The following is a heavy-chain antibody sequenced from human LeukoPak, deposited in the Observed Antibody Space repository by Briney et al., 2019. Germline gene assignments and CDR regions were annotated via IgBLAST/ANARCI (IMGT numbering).Heavy chain of an antibody. CDR2: ISSSGVT. CDR1: GFTFSSYG. V-gene: IGHV3-53*04. J-gene: IGHJ4*02. CDR3: SRVTLGYGFDY. Sequence: GGSLRLSCAASGFTFSSYGITWVRQAPGKGLEWVAVISSSGVTHYADPVEGRFTISRHSSTNTVYLQMNSLGADDTAVYYCSRVTLGYGFDYWGQGTLVTVSS. D-gene: IGHD3-16*01.